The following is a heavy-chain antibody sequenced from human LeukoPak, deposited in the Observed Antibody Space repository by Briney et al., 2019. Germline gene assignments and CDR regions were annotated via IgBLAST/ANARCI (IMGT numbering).Heavy chain of an antibody. D-gene: IGHD2-2*01. V-gene: IGHV4-34*01. CDR2: INHSGST. CDR3: ARVVIGDIVVVPAARYGTFDY. J-gene: IGHJ4*02. CDR1: GGSFSGYY. Sequence: SETLSLTCAVYGGSFSGYYWSWIRQPPGKGLEWIGEINHSGSTNYNPSLKSRVTISVDTSKNQFSLKLSSVTAADTAVYYCARVVIGDIVVVPAARYGTFDYGGQGTLVTVSS.